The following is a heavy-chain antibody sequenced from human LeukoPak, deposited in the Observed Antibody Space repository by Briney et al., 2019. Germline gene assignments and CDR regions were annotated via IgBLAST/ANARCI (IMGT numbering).Heavy chain of an antibody. V-gene: IGHV1-2*02. D-gene: IGHD6-13*01. CDR3: ASATSSSPSDY. J-gene: IGHJ4*02. CDR1: GYTFTGYY. CDR2: INPNSDGT. Sequence: GASVKVSCKASGYTFTGYYMHWVRQAPGQGLEWMGWINPNSDGTNYAQKFQGRVTMTRDTSISTAYMELSRLRSDDTAVYYCASATSSSPSDYWGQGTLVTVSS.